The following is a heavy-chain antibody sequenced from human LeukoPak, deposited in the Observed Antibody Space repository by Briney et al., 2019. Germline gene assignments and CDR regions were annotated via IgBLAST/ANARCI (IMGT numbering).Heavy chain of an antibody. CDR1: GLTFSSYE. J-gene: IGHJ4*02. Sequence: GGSLRLSCAASGLTFSSYEMNWVRQAPGKGLEWVSYISSSGSTIYYADSVKGRFTISRDNAKNSLYLQMNSLRAEDTAVYYCARRAGAYSHPYDYWGQGTLVTVSS. CDR2: ISSSGSTI. CDR3: ARRAGAYSHPYDY. V-gene: IGHV3-48*03. D-gene: IGHD4/OR15-4a*01.